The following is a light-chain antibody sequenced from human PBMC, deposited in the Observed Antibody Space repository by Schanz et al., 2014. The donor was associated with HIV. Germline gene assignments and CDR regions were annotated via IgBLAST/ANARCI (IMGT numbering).Light chain of an antibody. CDR1: SSDVGSYNL. CDR2: EGS. V-gene: IGLV2-14*02. Sequence: QSALTQPASVSGSPGQSITISCTGTSSDVGSYNLVSWYQQHPGKAPKLMIYEGSKRPSGVPDRFSGSKSGNTASLAISGLQAEDEADFFCATWDDSLSGLFGGGTKLTVL. CDR3: ATWDDSLSGL. J-gene: IGLJ3*02.